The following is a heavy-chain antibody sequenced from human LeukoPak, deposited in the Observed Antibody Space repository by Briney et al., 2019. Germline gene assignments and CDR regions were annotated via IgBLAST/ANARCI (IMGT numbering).Heavy chain of an antibody. CDR2: ISSSSSTI. V-gene: IGHV3-48*04. D-gene: IGHD3-9*01. CDR3: ARGRPYYDILTGYYTAPNFDY. J-gene: IGHJ4*02. Sequence: GGSLRLSCAASGFTFSSYSMNWVRQAPGKRLEWVSYISSSSSTIYYADSVKGRFTISRDNAKNSLYLQMNSLRAEDTAVYYCARGRPYYDILTGYYTAPNFDYWGQGTLVTVSS. CDR1: GFTFSSYS.